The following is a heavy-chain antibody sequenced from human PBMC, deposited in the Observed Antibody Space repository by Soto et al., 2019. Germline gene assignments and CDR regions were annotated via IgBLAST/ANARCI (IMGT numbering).Heavy chain of an antibody. Sequence: VQVVASGGGLVQPGRSLRLSCAVSGFRFEQYVMHWVRQAPGKGLECVSTVSPTGETVAYPDAVEGRFTVSRENAKNSLYLQINSHEGEDTALYDYLKDAPNGSIEDWGQGTLVTVSS. CDR1: GFRFEQYV. CDR3: LKDAPNGSIED. J-gene: IGHJ4*02. CDR2: VSPTGETV. V-gene: IGHV3-9*01. D-gene: IGHD3-10*01.